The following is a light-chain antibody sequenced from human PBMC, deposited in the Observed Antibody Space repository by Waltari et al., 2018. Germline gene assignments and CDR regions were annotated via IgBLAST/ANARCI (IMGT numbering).Light chain of an antibody. CDR3: QVWDTSSDHMV. J-gene: IGLJ3*02. Sequence: SYVLTQAPSVSVAPGQTARIPCRGSDIGDKRVHWSQQKPGQAPGGVVYDDGARPSRIPERFSGSNSANTATLTISRVEAGDEADYYCQVWDTSSDHMVFGGGTKLTVL. CDR1: DIGDKR. V-gene: IGLV3-21*02. CDR2: DDG.